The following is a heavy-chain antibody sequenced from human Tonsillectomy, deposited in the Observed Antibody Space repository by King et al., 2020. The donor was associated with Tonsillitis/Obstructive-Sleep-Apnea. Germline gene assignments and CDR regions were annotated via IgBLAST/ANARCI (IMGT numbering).Heavy chain of an antibody. CDR2: IRSKAYGGTT. J-gene: IGHJ4*02. CDR3: TIGDYYDSSGYYFLFDY. D-gene: IGHD3-22*01. V-gene: IGHV3-49*04. CDR1: GFTFGDYA. Sequence: VQLVESGGGLVQPGRSLRLSCTASGFTFGDYAMSWVRQAPGKGLEWVGFIRSKAYGGTTEYAASVKGRFTISRDDSKSIAYLQMNSLKTEDTAVYYCTIGDYYDSSGYYFLFDYWGQGTLVTVSS.